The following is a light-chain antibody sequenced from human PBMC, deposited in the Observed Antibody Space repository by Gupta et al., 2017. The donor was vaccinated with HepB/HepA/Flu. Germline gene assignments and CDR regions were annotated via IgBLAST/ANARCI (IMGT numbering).Light chain of an antibody. CDR2: AAS. CDR3: QQSYSTPPT. Sequence: DIQMTHSPSSLSASVGDRVTITCRASQSISSYLNWYQQKPGKAPKLLIYAASSLQSGVPSRFSGSGSGTDFTITISILQPEDFATYYCQQSYSTPPTFGGGTKVEIK. V-gene: IGKV1-39*01. J-gene: IGKJ4*01. CDR1: QSISSY.